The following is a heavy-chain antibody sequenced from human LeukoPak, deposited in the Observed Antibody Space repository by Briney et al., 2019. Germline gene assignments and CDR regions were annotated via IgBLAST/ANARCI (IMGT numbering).Heavy chain of an antibody. CDR1: GGTFSSYA. V-gene: IGHV1-69*01. CDR2: IIPIFGTA. J-gene: IGHJ6*04. Sequence: SVKVSCKASGGTFSSYAISWVRQSPGQGLEWMGGIIPIFGTANYAQKFQGRVTITADESTSTAYMELSSLRSEDTAVYYCAVALELYGSGSYNGMDVWGKGTTVTVSS. CDR3: AVALELYGSGSYNGMDV. D-gene: IGHD3-10*01.